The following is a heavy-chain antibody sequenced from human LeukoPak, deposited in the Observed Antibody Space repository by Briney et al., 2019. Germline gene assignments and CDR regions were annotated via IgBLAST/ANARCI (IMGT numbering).Heavy chain of an antibody. CDR3: ARAPRDSSSSNYMRRFDY. V-gene: IGHV4-38-2*01. CDR1: GYSTSSDNY. CDR2: IYHSGST. D-gene: IGHD3-22*01. J-gene: IGHJ4*02. Sequence: SETLSLTCAVSGYSTSSDNYWVWIRQPPGQGLEWTGGIYHSGSTYYNPSLKSRVTMSVDTSKNQFSLKLSSVTAADTAVYYCARAPRDSSSSNYMRRFDYWGQGTLVTVSS.